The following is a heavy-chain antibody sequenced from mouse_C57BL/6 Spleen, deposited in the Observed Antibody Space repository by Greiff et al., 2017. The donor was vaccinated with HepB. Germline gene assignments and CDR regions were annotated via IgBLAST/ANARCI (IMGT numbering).Heavy chain of an antibody. J-gene: IGHJ3*01. CDR1: GYSFTSYY. D-gene: IGHD3-2*02. CDR3: ARGDSSGYPAWFAY. CDR2: IYPGSGNT. V-gene: IGHV1-66*01. Sequence: QVQLKESGPELVKPGASVKISCKASGYSFTSYYIHWVKQRPGQGLEWIGWIYPGSGNTKYNEKFKGKATLTADTSSSTAYMQLSSLTSEDSAVYYSARGDSSGYPAWFAYWGQGTLVTVSA.